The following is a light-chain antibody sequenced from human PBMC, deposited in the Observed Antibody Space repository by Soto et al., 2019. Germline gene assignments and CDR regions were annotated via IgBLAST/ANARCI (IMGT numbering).Light chain of an antibody. J-gene: IGLJ1*01. CDR1: SGDVGGYYY. CDR2: EVS. Sequence: QSALTQPASVSGSPGQSITISCTGTSGDVGGYYYVSWYQQLPGKAPKLMISEVSNRPSGVSNRFSGSKSGNTAYLTISGLQAEDEADYYCSSYTAGGTIFGTGTKLTVL. CDR3: SSYTAGGTI. V-gene: IGLV2-14*01.